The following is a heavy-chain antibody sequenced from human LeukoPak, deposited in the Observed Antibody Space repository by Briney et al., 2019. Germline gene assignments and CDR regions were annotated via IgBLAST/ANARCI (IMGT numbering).Heavy chain of an antibody. J-gene: IGHJ5*02. CDR3: ARDQRPLGYCSSTSCPTFDP. CDR2: IYHSGST. D-gene: IGHD2-2*01. Sequence: KPSETLSLTCAVSGGSISSSNWWSWVRQPPGKGLEWIGEIYHSGSTNYNPSLKSRVTISVDKSKNQFSLRLSSVTAADTAVYYCARDQRPLGYCSSTSCPTFDPWGQGTLVTVSS. CDR1: GGSISSSNW. V-gene: IGHV4-4*02.